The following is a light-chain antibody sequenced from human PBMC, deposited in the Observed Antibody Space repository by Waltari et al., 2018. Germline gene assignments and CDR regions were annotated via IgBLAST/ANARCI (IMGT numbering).Light chain of an antibody. V-gene: IGLV2-23*01. CDR3: CSYAGPWV. CDR2: EDN. CDR1: SMTVGP. Sequence: QSALTQPASVSGSPRPSGTISCTGTSMTVGPVSWYQQHPGKAPKLIIYEDNKRPSGVSDRFSGSKSGNTASLTISGRQAEDEADYHCCSYAGPWVFGGGTKLTVL. J-gene: IGLJ3*02.